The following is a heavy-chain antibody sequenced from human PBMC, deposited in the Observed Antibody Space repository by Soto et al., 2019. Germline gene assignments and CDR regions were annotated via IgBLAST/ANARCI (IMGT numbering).Heavy chain of an antibody. CDR1: GYTFNNNE. J-gene: IGHJ5*02. D-gene: IGHD5-18*01. CDR2: VNPGSSDT. CDR3: ARMDSFGLLNLFDP. Sequence: SVNVSCKASGYTFNNNEVSWVRQATGPGLEWMGWVNPGSSDTGYAQKFQGRLTMTRDISIDTAYMELNSLTSEDTTIYYCARMDSFGLLNLFDPWGQGTLVTV. V-gene: IGHV1-8*01.